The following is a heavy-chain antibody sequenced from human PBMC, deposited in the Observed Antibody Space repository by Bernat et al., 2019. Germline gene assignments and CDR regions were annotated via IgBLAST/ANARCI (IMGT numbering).Heavy chain of an antibody. D-gene: IGHD3-22*01. Sequence: EVQLVESGGGLVKPGGSLRLSCAASGFTFSNAWVSWVRQAPGKGLEWVGRIKSKTDGGTTDYAAPVKGRFTISRDDSKNTLYLQMNSLKTEDTAVYYCTTDPNYYDSSGAYGMDVWGQGTTVTVSS. CDR2: IKSKTDGGTT. CDR3: TTDPNYYDSSGAYGMDV. V-gene: IGHV3-15*01. CDR1: GFTFSNAW. J-gene: IGHJ6*02.